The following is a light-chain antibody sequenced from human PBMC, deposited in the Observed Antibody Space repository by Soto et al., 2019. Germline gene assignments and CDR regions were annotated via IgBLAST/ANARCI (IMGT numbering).Light chain of an antibody. J-gene: IGLJ3*02. CDR3: QSYDSSLSDWV. CDR1: SSNIGAGYD. CDR2: LNN. V-gene: IGLV1-40*01. Sequence: QSVLTQPPSVSGAPGQRVTISCTGSSSNIGAGYDVHWYQQIPGTAPKLLIYLNNNRPSGVPDRLSGSKSGTSASLAITGLQAEDEADYYCQSYDSSLSDWVFGGGTKLTVL.